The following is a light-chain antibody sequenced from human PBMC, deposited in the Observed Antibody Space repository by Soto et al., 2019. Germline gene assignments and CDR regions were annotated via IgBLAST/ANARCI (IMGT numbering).Light chain of an antibody. Sequence: DIQMTQSPSTLSAYVGDRVTITCRASQSISTYLAWYQQKPGKAPKLLISQASILQSGVPSSFSGSGSGTEFSLTISSLQLDDFATYYCPQYLSFVTFGGGTKVEI. V-gene: IGKV1-5*03. CDR1: QSISTY. J-gene: IGKJ4*01. CDR2: QAS. CDR3: PQYLSFVT.